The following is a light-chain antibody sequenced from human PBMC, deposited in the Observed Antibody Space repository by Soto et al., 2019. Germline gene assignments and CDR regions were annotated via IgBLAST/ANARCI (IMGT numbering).Light chain of an antibody. CDR1: SADVGGYNF. Sequence: QSALTQPASVSGSPGQSITISCTGTSADVGGYNFVSWYQHHPGKAPKLMIYDVSNRPSGVSNRFSGSKSANTASLTISGLQAEDEADYYCSSYTSSRTRVVFGGGTKLTVL. CDR3: SSYTSSRTRVV. V-gene: IGLV2-14*03. J-gene: IGLJ2*01. CDR2: DVS.